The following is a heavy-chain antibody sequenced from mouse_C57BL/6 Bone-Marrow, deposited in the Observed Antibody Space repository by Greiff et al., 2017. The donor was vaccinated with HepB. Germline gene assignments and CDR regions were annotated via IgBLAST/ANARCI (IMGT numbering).Heavy chain of an antibody. J-gene: IGHJ4*01. CDR3: ARNGITPGAMDY. Sequence: VQLQQSGAELVKPGASVKISCKASGYAFSSYWMNWVKQRPGKGLEWIGQIYPGDGDTNYNGKFKGKATLTADKSSSTAYMQLSSLTSEDSAVYFCARNGITPGAMDYWGQGTSVTVSS. D-gene: IGHD2-4*01. CDR2: IYPGDGDT. CDR1: GYAFSSYW. V-gene: IGHV1-80*01.